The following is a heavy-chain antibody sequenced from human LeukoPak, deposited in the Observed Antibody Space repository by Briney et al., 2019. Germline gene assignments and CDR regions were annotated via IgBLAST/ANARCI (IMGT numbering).Heavy chain of an antibody. J-gene: IGHJ5*01. D-gene: IGHD5-12*01. CDR2: IYSGGST. Sequence: GGSLRLSCAASGFTVRSNYMSWVRQAPGKGLEWVSVIYSGGSTYYADSVKGRFTIPRDNSTHTLYLQMNSLSAEDTAGCYFARCSGYDCFDSWGQGTLVTVSS. CDR3: ARCSGYDCFDS. V-gene: IGHV3-66*02. CDR1: GFTVRSNY.